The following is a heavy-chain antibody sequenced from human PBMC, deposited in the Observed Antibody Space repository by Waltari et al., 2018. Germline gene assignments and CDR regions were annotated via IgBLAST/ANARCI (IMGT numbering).Heavy chain of an antibody. V-gene: IGHV1-24*01. CDR3: ATAPRVGTLVNHFFV. Sequence: QVQLVQSGAEVKKPGASVKVSCKVSGYTLTELSMHWVRQAPGKGLEWMGGFDPEEGETIYAQTFQGRVTMTEDTSTDTAYMELSSLRSEDTAVYYCATAPRVGTLVNHFFVWGQGTTVTVSS. J-gene: IGHJ6*02. CDR1: GYTLTELS. D-gene: IGHD3-9*01. CDR2: FDPEEGET.